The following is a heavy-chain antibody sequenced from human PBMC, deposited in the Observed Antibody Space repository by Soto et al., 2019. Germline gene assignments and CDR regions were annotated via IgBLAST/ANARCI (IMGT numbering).Heavy chain of an antibody. D-gene: IGHD3-22*01. V-gene: IGHV4-34*01. CDR2: INHSGRV. J-gene: IGHJ5*01. CDR3: STRAYDTNGYYRFDT. Sequence: XETLSLTCAVYGWSFSGHSWTWIRQSPGKGLEWIGDINHSGRVNYSPSLKSRVTISLDTSKNQFSLTLSAVTAADTAMYYCSTRAYDTNGYYRFDTWGQGTLVTVSS. CDR1: GWSFSGHS.